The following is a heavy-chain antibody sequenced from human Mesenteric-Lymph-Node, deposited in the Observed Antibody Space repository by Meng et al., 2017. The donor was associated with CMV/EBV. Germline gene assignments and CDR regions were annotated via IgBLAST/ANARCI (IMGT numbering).Heavy chain of an antibody. J-gene: IGHJ5*02. V-gene: IGHV3-7*01. CDR1: GFAFSNYW. Sequence: GESLKISCAASGFAFSNYWMRWIRQSPGKGLEWVANIKEDGSEKYYVDSVKGRFTISRDNAKNSLYLQMHSLTAEDTAVYYCARARGITMVRGVIPNWFDPWGQGTLVTVSS. D-gene: IGHD3-10*01. CDR2: IKEDGSEK. CDR3: ARARGITMVRGVIPNWFDP.